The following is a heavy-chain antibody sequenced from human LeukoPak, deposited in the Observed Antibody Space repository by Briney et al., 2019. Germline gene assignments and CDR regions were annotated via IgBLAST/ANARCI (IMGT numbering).Heavy chain of an antibody. V-gene: IGHV3-33*06. CDR1: GFTFSSHG. D-gene: IGHD6-13*01. Sequence: PGGSLRLSCAASGFTFSSHGMHWVRQAPGKGLEWVSNIWYDGSDEYYADSVKGRFTISRDNSKNTLNLQMNSLRAEDTAVYYCAKTIATAGYYSDYWGQGTLVTVSS. CDR2: IWYDGSDE. J-gene: IGHJ4*02. CDR3: AKTIATAGYYSDY.